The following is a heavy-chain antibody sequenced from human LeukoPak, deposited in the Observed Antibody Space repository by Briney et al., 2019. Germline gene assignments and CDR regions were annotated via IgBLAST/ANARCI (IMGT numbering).Heavy chain of an antibody. J-gene: IGHJ4*02. D-gene: IGHD2-15*01. Sequence: GESLKISCKGSGYSFTTYWISWVRQMPGKGLEWMGSIDPSDSYTNYSPSFHGHVTISADKSISTAYLQWSSLKASDTAMYYCARGGYCSGGSCYIYWGQGTLVTVSS. CDR2: IDPSDSYT. V-gene: IGHV5-10-1*01. CDR3: ARGGYCSGGSCYIY. CDR1: GYSFTTYW.